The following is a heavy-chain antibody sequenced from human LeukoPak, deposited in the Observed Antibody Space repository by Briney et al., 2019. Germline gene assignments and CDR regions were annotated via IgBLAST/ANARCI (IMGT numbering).Heavy chain of an antibody. V-gene: IGHV3-23*01. Sequence: GGSLRLSCAAAGFTFSNYAMSWVRQAPGKGLEWVSVISASGDKTYYAESVKGRFTISRDNSNNTLFLQMNSLTAEDTAVYYCAKYRGAGIAAAGNYWGRGTLVTVSS. J-gene: IGHJ4*02. CDR1: GFTFSNYA. CDR3: AKYRGAGIAAAGNY. D-gene: IGHD6-13*01. CDR2: ISASGDKT.